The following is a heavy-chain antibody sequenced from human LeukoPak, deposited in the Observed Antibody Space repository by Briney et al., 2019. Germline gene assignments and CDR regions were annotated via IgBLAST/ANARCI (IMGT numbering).Heavy chain of an antibody. CDR1: GYTFSTYA. Sequence: GGSLRLSCAAPGYTFSTYAMSSVRQAPAKGQERDPAISGSGSSTYYADSVKHRVTISSDNSKNTLYLQVNSLRAEDTAVYYWAKEMATIRAFDFWGQGTMVTVSS. CDR2: ISGSGSST. CDR3: AKEMATIRAFDF. D-gene: IGHD5-24*01. V-gene: IGHV3-23*01. J-gene: IGHJ3*01.